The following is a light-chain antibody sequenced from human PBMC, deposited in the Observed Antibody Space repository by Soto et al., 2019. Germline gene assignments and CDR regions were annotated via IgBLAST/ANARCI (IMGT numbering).Light chain of an antibody. J-gene: IGLJ1*01. V-gene: IGLV2-11*01. Sequence: SALTQPRSVSGSPGQSVTISCTGTSSDVGGYNYVSWYQQHPGKAPKLMIYDVSKRPSGVPDRFSGSKSGNTAALTISGLQAEDEADCYCGSYAGSYTPYVFGTGTKVTVL. CDR1: SSDVGGYNY. CDR3: GSYAGSYTPYV. CDR2: DVS.